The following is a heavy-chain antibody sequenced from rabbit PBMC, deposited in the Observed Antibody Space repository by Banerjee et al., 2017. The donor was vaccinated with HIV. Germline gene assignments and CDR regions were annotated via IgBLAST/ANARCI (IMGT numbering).Heavy chain of an antibody. V-gene: IGHV1S45*01. D-gene: IGHD4-1*01. CDR2: IYAGSSGST. Sequence: QEQLEESGGGLVKPEGSLTLTCTASGFSFSSSYYMCWVRQAPGKGLEWIACIYAGSSGSTYYANWAKGRFTISKTSSTTVTLQMTSLTAADTATYFCARSSPVGGWGIINPNYFNLWGPGTLVTVS. CDR1: GFSFSSSYY. J-gene: IGHJ4*01. CDR3: ARSSPVGGWGIINPNYFNL.